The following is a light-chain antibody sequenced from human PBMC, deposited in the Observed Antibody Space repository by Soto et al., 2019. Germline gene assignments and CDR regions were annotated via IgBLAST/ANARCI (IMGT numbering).Light chain of an antibody. V-gene: IGLV2-8*01. Sequence: SALTQPPSASGSPGQSVTISCTGTSSDVGAYNYVSWYQRHPGKAPKLMIYDVIKRPSGVPDRFSGSKSGNTASLTVSGLQAEDEADYYCSSYAGSNNLLFGGGTKLTVL. CDR2: DVI. CDR1: SSDVGAYNY. CDR3: SSYAGSNNLL. J-gene: IGLJ2*01.